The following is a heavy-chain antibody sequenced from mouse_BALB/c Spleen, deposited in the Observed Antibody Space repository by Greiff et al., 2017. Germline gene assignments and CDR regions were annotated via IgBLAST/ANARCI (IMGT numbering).Heavy chain of an antibody. CDR2: IYPSDSYT. Sequence: QVQLQQSGAELVRPGASVKLSCKASGYTFTSYWINWVKQRPGQGLEWIGNIYPSDSYTNYNQKFKDKATLTVDKSSSTAYMQLSSPTSEDSAVYYCIRCGYGNYEGYYAMDYWGQGTSVTVSS. V-gene: IGHV1-69*02. CDR1: GYTFTSYW. CDR3: IRCGYGNYEGYYAMDY. D-gene: IGHD2-10*02. J-gene: IGHJ4*01.